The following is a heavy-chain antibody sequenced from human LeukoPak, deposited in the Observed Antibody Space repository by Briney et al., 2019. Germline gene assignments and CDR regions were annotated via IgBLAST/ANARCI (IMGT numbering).Heavy chain of an antibody. CDR1: GYSFNNYW. J-gene: IGHJ5*02. CDR3: ARQRSSSSGWFDP. CDR2: IYPGDSDT. D-gene: IGHD6-13*01. Sequence: GESLKISCKGSGYSFNNYWIGWVRQMPGKVLEWMGIIYPGDSDTKYSPSFQGQVTISADKSISTAYLQWSSLKASDTAMYYCARQRSSSSGWFDPWGQGTLVTVSS. V-gene: IGHV5-51*01.